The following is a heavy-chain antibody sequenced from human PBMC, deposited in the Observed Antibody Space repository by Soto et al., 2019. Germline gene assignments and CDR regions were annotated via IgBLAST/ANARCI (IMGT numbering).Heavy chain of an antibody. CDR3: AGASGWKFDY. V-gene: IGHV3-74*01. D-gene: IGHD1-1*01. CDR1: GFSFSSYG. Sequence: EVQLVESGGGLVQPGGSLRLSCAASGFSFSSYGMHWVRQAPGTGLVWVSRVDADGSGTTYAGSLKGRFSISRDNAKNTVSLQMNNLRAEDTAVYYCAGASGWKFDYWGPGVLVTVSS. J-gene: IGHJ4*02. CDR2: VDADGSGT.